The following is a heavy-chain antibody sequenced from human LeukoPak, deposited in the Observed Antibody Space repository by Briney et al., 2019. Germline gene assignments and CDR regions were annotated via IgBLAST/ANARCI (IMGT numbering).Heavy chain of an antibody. CDR3: ASEYCSSTSCYFDY. V-gene: IGHV3-21*01. CDR1: GFTFSSYS. D-gene: IGHD2-2*01. J-gene: IGHJ4*02. Sequence: PGGSLRLSCAASGFTFSSYSMNWVRQAPGKGLEWVSSISSSSSYIYYADSVKGRFTISRDNAKNSLYLQMNSLRAGDTAVYYCASEYCSSTSCYFDYWGQGTLVTVSS. CDR2: ISSSSSYI.